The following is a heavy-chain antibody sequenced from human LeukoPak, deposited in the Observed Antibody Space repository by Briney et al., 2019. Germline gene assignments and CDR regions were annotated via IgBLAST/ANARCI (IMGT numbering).Heavy chain of an antibody. CDR3: ARGMWDDLIFDY. J-gene: IGHJ4*02. CDR2: INPNSGGT. CDR1: GYTFTGYY. V-gene: IGHV1-2*06. D-gene: IGHD3/OR15-3a*01. Sequence: ASVKVSCKASGYTFTGYYMHWVRQAPGQGLEWMGRINPNSGGTNYAQKFQGRVTITRDTSISTAYMELSRLRSDDTAVYYCARGMWDDLIFDYWGQGTLVTVSS.